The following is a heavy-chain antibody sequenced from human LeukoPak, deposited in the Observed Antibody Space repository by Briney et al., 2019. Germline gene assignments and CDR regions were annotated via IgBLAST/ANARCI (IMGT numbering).Heavy chain of an antibody. Sequence: PSETLSLTCTVSGASISSSSYYWGWIRQPPGKGLEWIGSIYHSGSTYYNPSLKSRVTISVDTSKNQFSLKLSSVTAADTAVYYCARVPMIVVAPFDYWGQGTLVTVSS. J-gene: IGHJ4*02. CDR2: IYHSGST. V-gene: IGHV4-39*07. D-gene: IGHD3-22*01. CDR1: GASISSSSYY. CDR3: ARVPMIVVAPFDY.